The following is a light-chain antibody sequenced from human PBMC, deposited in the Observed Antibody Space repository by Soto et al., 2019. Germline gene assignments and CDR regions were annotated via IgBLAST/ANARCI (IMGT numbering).Light chain of an antibody. Sequence: DLQMTQSPSTLSASVGDRVTITCRASQSTNSWLAWYQQKPGKAPKVLIYDVSSLESGVPSRFSGSGSGTEFTLTINSLQPDDFAPYYCQQYNTYSGTFGPGTKVEIK. V-gene: IGKV1-5*01. J-gene: IGKJ1*01. CDR3: QQYNTYSGT. CDR1: QSTNSW. CDR2: DVS.